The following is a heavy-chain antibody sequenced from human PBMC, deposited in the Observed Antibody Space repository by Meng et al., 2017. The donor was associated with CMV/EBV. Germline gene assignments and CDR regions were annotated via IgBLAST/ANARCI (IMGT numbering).Heavy chain of an antibody. J-gene: IGHJ6*02. D-gene: IGHD3-3*01. V-gene: IGHV3-48*04. CDR3: ARGIERFLEWFHYGMDV. CDR2: ISSSSSTI. Sequence: GESLKISCAASGFTFSSYSMNWVRQAPGKGLEWVSYISSSSSTIYYADSVKGRFTISRDSAKNSLYLQMNSLRAEDTAVYYCARGIERFLEWFHYGMDVWGQGTTVTVSS. CDR1: GFTFSSYS.